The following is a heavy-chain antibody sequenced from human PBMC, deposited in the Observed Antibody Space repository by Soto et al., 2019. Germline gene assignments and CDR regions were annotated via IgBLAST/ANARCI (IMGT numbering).Heavy chain of an antibody. CDR3: AITPGGSHHALYFIDI. V-gene: IGHV1-69*01. Sequence: QVQLVQSGPEVKKPGSSVRVSCKASGGSFPDFAVSWVRQAPGKGLEWMGGIIPLSTTPNYAQRFQARVTITADVSTNTAYMDLTSLTYDDPAVYYGAITPGGSHHALYFIDIWGQGTTVTVSS. J-gene: IGHJ6*02. CDR1: GGSFPDFA. CDR2: IIPLSTTP. D-gene: IGHD3-10*01.